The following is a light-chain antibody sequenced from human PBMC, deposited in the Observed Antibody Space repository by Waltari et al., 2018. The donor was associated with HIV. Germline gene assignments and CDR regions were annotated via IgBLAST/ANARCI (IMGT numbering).Light chain of an antibody. CDR1: ESVRSK. CDR3: QQYNDWPRT. J-gene: IGKJ1*01. CDR2: DAS. V-gene: IGKV3-15*01. Sequence: EIVMTQSPVTLSVSPGERATLSCRASESVRSKLAWYQQKAGQAPMLLIYDASTRASGIPARFSGSGSGTEFTLTISSLQSEDFAVYYCQQYNDWPRTFGQGTKVESK.